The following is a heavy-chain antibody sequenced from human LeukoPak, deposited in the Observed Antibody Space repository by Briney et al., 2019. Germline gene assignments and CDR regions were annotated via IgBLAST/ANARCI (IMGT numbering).Heavy chain of an antibody. CDR2: ISAYNGNT. D-gene: IGHD6-19*01. Sequence: ASVKVSCKASGYTFTSYGISWVRQAPGQGLEWMGWISAYNGNTNYAQKLQGRVTMTTDTSTSTAHMELRSLRSDDTAVYYCARDRAYSSGWRYWGQGTLVTVSS. CDR3: ARDRAYSSGWRY. V-gene: IGHV1-18*01. CDR1: GYTFTSYG. J-gene: IGHJ4*02.